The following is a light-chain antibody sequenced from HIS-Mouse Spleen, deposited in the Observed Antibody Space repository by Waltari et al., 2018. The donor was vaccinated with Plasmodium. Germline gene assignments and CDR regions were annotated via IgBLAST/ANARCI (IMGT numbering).Light chain of an antibody. Sequence: SYELTQPPSVSVSPGQTARSTCSGDALPKQYASWYQQKPGQAPGLVIYKDSGRPSWIPERFSGSSSGTTVTLTISGVQAEDGADYYCQSADSSGTYWVFGGGTKLTVL. CDR3: QSADSSGTYWV. CDR1: ALPKQY. V-gene: IGLV3-25*03. J-gene: IGLJ3*02. CDR2: KDS.